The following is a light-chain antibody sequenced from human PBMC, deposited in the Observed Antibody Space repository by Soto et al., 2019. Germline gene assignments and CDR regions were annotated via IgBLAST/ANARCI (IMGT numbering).Light chain of an antibody. V-gene: IGKV1-5*03. J-gene: IGKJ1*01. CDR2: KAS. CDR1: QTISSW. Sequence: DKPMTQYTTTMSGSVGERVTLTCRAIQTISSWLDWYQQKPGKAPKVLXYKASTLKSGVPSRSRGSGSGTECTLTICSLQADDVVPYYCQHYNSYSEAFGQGTKVEIK. CDR3: QHYNSYSEA.